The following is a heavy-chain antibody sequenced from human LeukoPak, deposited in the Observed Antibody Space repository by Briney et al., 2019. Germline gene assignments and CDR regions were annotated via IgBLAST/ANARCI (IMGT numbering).Heavy chain of an antibody. Sequence: PSETLSLTCTVSGGSISSYYWSWIRQPAGKGLEWIGRIYTSGSTNYNPSLKSRVTMSVDTSKNQFSLKLSSVTAADTAVYYCARDRSDYYGSGSYQSPWGQGTLVTVSS. D-gene: IGHD3-10*01. J-gene: IGHJ5*02. V-gene: IGHV4-4*07. CDR1: GGSISSYY. CDR3: ARDRSDYYGSGSYQSP. CDR2: IYTSGST.